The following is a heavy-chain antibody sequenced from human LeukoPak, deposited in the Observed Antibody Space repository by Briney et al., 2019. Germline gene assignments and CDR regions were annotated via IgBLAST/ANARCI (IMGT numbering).Heavy chain of an antibody. Sequence: QPGGSLRLSCAASGFTFSSYGMSWVRQAPGKGLEWVSAISGSGGSTYYADSVKGRFTISRDNSKNTLYLQMNSLRAEDTAVYYCAKAPNPPGFFDYLNDVWGQGTLVTVSS. CDR2: ISGSGGST. D-gene: IGHD3-9*01. CDR3: AKAPNPPGFFDYLNDV. V-gene: IGHV3-23*01. J-gene: IGHJ4*02. CDR1: GFTFSSYG.